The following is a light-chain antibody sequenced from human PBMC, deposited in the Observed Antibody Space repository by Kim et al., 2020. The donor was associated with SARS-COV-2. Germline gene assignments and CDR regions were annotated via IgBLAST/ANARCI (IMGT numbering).Light chain of an antibody. J-gene: IGLJ1*01. CDR2: GKN. Sequence: LGQTVRITCQGDSLRSYYASWYQQKPGQAPVLVIYGKNNRPSGIPDRFSGSSSGNTASLTITGAQAEDEADYFCNSRDSSGNHYVFGTGTKVTVL. CDR1: SLRSYY. CDR3: NSRDSSGNHYV. V-gene: IGLV3-19*01.